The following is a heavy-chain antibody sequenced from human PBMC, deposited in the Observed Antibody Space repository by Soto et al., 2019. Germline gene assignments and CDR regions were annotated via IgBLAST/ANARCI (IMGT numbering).Heavy chain of an antibody. CDR3: ARLRGKRGYSYGYSYYYYGMDV. CDR2: IYPGDSDT. D-gene: IGHD5-18*01. V-gene: IGHV5-51*01. J-gene: IGHJ6*02. Sequence: GESLKISCKGSGYSFTSYWIGWVRQMPGKGLEWMAIIYPGDSDTRYTPSFLGQVTISADKSISTAYLQWSSLKASDTAMYYCARLRGKRGYSYGYSYYYYGMDVWGQGTTVTVSS. CDR1: GYSFTSYW.